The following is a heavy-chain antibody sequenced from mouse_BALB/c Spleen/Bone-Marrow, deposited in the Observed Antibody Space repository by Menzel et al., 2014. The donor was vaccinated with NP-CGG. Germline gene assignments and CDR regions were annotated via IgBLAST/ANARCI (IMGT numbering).Heavy chain of an antibody. V-gene: IGHV3-2*02. J-gene: IGHJ3*01. Sequence: EVQLQESGPGLVKPSQSLSLTCIVTGYSIXRDYAWNWIRQFPGNKLEWMGYISYSGSTTYNPSLESRSSITRDTSKNQFFLQLNSVTTEDTATYYCAGSSSYDYDVGFAYWGQGTLVTVSA. CDR2: ISYSGST. D-gene: IGHD2-4*01. CDR3: AGSSSYDYDVGFAY. CDR1: GYSIXRDYA.